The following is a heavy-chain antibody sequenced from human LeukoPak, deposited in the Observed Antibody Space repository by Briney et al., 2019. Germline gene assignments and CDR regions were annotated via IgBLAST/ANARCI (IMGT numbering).Heavy chain of an antibody. J-gene: IGHJ6*03. D-gene: IGHD3-22*01. CDR1: GFTFNTYW. V-gene: IGHV3-7*01. CDR3: ARDTYDSSGYHFYYMDV. Sequence: GSLRLSCAVSGFTFNTYWMSWVRQAPGKGLEWVANIKEDGSEKHYGDSVRGRFTISRDNAKNSLYLRMNSLRAEDTALYFCARDTYDSSGYHFYYMDVWGRGTTVTVSS. CDR2: IKEDGSEK.